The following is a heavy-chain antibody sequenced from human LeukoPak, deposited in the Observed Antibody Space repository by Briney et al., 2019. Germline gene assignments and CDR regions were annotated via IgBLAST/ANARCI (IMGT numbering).Heavy chain of an antibody. J-gene: IGHJ6*03. V-gene: IGHV5-51*01. CDR2: IYPGDSDT. CDR3: ARQTVTWSGYYKLNYMDV. D-gene: IGHD3-3*01. CDR1: GYSFTSYW. Sequence: GESLKISCKGSGYSFTSYWIGWVRQMPGKGLEWMGIIYPGDSDTRYSPSFQGQVTISADKSISTAYLQWSSLKASDTAMYYCARQTVTWSGYYKLNYMDVWGKGTTVTVSS.